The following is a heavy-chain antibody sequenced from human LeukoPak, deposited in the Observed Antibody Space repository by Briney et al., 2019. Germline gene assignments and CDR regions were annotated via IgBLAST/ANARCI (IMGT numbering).Heavy chain of an antibody. CDR2: ISGSGGST. V-gene: IGHV3-23*01. D-gene: IGHD2-15*01. CDR3: ARRRCSGGSCYSDY. J-gene: IGHJ4*02. Sequence: GGSLRLSCAASGFTFSSYAMSWVRQAPGKGLEWVSAISGSGGSTYYADSVKGRFTISRDNAKNSLYLQMNSLRAEDTAVYYCARRRCSGGSCYSDYWGQGTLVTVSS. CDR1: GFTFSSYA.